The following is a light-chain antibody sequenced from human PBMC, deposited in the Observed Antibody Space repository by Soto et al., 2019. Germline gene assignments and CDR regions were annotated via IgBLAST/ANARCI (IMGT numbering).Light chain of an antibody. CDR2: DVN. J-gene: IGLJ1*01. CDR1: SSDVGGYNY. Sequence: QSALTQPRSVSGSPGQSVTISCTGTSSDVGGYNYVTWYQQYLGKAPKLMIYDVNKRPSGVPDRFSGSKSGNTASLTISGLQAEDEADYSCQSYDSSLSGFYVFGTGTKLTVL. CDR3: QSYDSSLSGFYV. V-gene: IGLV2-11*01.